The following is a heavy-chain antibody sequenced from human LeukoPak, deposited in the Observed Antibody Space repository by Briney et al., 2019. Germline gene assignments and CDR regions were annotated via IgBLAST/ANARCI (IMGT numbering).Heavy chain of an antibody. V-gene: IGHV4-61*02. CDR2: IYTSGST. CDR1: GGSISSGSYY. Sequence: SETLSLTCTVSGGSISSGSYYWSWIRQPAGKGLEWIGRIYTSGSTNYNPSLKSRVTISVDTSKNQFSLKLSSVTAADTAVYYCARDTDLWSGYPTYYYYYYMDVWGKGTTVTVSS. D-gene: IGHD3-3*01. J-gene: IGHJ6*03. CDR3: ARDTDLWSGYPTYYYYYYMDV.